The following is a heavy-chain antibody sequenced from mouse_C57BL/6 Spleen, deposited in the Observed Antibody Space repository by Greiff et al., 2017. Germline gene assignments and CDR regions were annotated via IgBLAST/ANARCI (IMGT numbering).Heavy chain of an antibody. CDR3: ARSGGGFAY. CDR2: IDPSDSYT. Sequence: QVQLQQPGAELVMPGASVKLSCKASGYTFTSYWMHWVKQRPGQGLEWIGEIDPSDSYTNYNQKFKGKSTLTVDTSSSTAYMQLSSLTSEDSAVYYCARSGGGFAYWGQGTLVTVSA. D-gene: IGHD3-1*01. V-gene: IGHV1-69*01. CDR1: GYTFTSYW. J-gene: IGHJ3*01.